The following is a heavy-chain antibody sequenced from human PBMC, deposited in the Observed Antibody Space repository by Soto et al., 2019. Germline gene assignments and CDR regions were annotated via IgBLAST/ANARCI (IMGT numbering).Heavy chain of an antibody. CDR1: GFTVSSNY. D-gene: IGHD6-19*01. Sequence: EVQLVESGGGLIQPGGSLRLSCSASGFTVSSNYMSWVRQAPGKGLEWVSVIYSGGSTYYADSVKGRFTISRDNSKNTLYLQMNSLRAEDTAVYYCARDITVAALYSWGQGTLVTVSS. CDR3: ARDITVAALYS. V-gene: IGHV3-53*01. CDR2: IYSGGST. J-gene: IGHJ5*02.